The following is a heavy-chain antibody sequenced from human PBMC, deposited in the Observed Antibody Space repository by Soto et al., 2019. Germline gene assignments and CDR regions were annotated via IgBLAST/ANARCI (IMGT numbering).Heavy chain of an antibody. CDR3: ARGPYGSGIRSPYYNYYMDV. CDR2: IGHSGST. Sequence: QVQLQQWGAGLLKPSETLSLTCALYGGSFSGYYWSWIRQPPGKGLGWIGEIGHSGSTNYNPSLKSRVTISLDTSKAQFSLRLSAVTAADTAVYYCARGPYGSGIRSPYYNYYMDVWGKGTTVTVSS. J-gene: IGHJ6*03. V-gene: IGHV4-34*01. CDR1: GGSFSGYY. D-gene: IGHD3-10*01.